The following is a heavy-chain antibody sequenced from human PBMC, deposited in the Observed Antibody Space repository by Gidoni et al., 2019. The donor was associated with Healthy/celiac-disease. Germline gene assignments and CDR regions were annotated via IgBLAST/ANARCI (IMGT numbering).Heavy chain of an antibody. CDR3: AKLSLGTVTPFDY. J-gene: IGHJ4*02. CDR2: IRYDGSNK. CDR1: GFTFRSYG. Sequence: QVQLVESGGGVVQPGGSLRLSCAASGFTFRSYGMHWVRQAPGKGLEWVAFIRYDGSNKYYADSVKGRFTISRDNSKNTLYLQMNSLRAEDTAVYYCAKLSLGTVTPFDYWGQGTLVTVSS. D-gene: IGHD4-17*01. V-gene: IGHV3-30*02.